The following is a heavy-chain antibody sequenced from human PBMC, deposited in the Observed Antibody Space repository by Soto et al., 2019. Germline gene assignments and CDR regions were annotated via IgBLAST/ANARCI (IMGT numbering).Heavy chain of an antibody. V-gene: IGHV3-23*01. Sequence: GGSLRLSXAASGYTFSSFVMSWVRQAPGEGLEWVSTISSSGLSTYYADSVKGRFTISRDNSKNTLYLQVHGLRAEHTAVYYCAKGRSAAAGRRAFDVWGRGTRVTVSS. J-gene: IGHJ3*01. CDR2: ISSSGLST. D-gene: IGHD6-13*01. CDR3: AKGRSAAAGRRAFDV. CDR1: GYTFSSFV.